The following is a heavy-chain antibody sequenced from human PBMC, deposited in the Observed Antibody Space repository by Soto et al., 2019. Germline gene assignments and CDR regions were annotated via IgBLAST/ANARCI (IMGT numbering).Heavy chain of an antibody. CDR1: GFTFSSYG. D-gene: IGHD1-26*01. J-gene: IGHJ4*02. CDR3: AKLGDSGNQPSPDDY. CDR2: ISYDGSNK. V-gene: IGHV3-30*18. Sequence: PGGSLRLSCAASGFTFSSYGMHWVRQAPGKGLEWVAVISYDGSNKYYADSVKGRFTISRDNSKNTLYLQMNSLRAEDTAVYYCAKLGDSGNQPSPDDYWGQGTLVTVSS.